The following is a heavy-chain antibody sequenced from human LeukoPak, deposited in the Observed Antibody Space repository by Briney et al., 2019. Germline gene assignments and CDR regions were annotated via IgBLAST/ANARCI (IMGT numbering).Heavy chain of an antibody. Sequence: SVKVSCKASGGTSSSYAISWVRQAPGQGLEWMGGIIPIFGTANYAQKFQGRVTITADESTSTAYMELSSLRSEDTAVYYCARGPYGPRPGYYYYYGMDVWGQGTTVTVSS. CDR3: ARGPYGPRPGYYYYYGMDV. V-gene: IGHV1-69*13. CDR2: IIPIFGTA. D-gene: IGHD4/OR15-4a*01. CDR1: GGTSSSYA. J-gene: IGHJ6*02.